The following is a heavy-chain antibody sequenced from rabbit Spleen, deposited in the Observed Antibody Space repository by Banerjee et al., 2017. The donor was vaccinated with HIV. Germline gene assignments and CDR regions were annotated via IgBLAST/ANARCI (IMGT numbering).Heavy chain of an antibody. CDR1: GFSFNNGYD. J-gene: IGHJ6*01. V-gene: IGHV1S40*01. CDR2: IYAGSSGGT. CDR3: ARDTGTSFSTYGMDL. D-gene: IGHD8-1*01. Sequence: QSLEESGGGLVKPGASLTLTCKASGFSFNNGYDMCWVRQAPGKGLEWIACIYAGSSGGTYSATWAKGRFSIFKTSSTTVTLQMTTLTAADTATYFCARDTGTSFSTYGMDLWGPGTLVTVS.